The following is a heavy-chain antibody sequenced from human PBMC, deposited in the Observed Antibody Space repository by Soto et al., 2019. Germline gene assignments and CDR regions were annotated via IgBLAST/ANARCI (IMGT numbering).Heavy chain of an antibody. CDR2: ISWNSGSI. D-gene: IGHD3-22*01. Sequence: SLRLSCAASGFTFDDYAMHWVRQAPGKGLGWVSGISWNSGSIGYADSVKGRFTISRDNAKNSLYLQMNSLRAEDTALYYCAKGKPPRYYYVSSGYWYYFDYWGQGTLVTVSS. V-gene: IGHV3-9*01. CDR1: GFTFDDYA. CDR3: AKGKPPRYYYVSSGYWYYFDY. J-gene: IGHJ4*02.